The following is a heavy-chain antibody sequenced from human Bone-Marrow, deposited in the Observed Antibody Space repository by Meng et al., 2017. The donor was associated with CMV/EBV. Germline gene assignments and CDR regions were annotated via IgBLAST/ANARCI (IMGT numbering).Heavy chain of an antibody. CDR1: GGTFRSYA. Sequence: SVKVSCKASGGTFRSYAINWVRQAPGQGLEWMGGIIPIFGTANYAQKFQGRVTITTDESTSTAYMELSSLRSEDTAVYYCARSLYGGSTRGVWYYFDYWGQGTRVTVYS. J-gene: IGHJ4*02. CDR2: IIPIFGTA. D-gene: IGHD5-12*01. V-gene: IGHV1-69*05. CDR3: ARSLYGGSTRGVWYYFDY.